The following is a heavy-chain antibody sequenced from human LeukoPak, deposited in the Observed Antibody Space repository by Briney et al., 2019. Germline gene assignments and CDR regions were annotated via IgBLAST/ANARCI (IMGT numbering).Heavy chain of an antibody. CDR3: ARDLGEGAKRDLDF. D-gene: IGHD1-26*01. V-gene: IGHV1-18*01. CDR1: GYRFSDYG. CDR2: INTYNGNR. Sequence: ASVKVSCKTSGYRFSDYGISWVRQAPAQGRQWMGWINTYNGNREYAQSLQGRATMTIDTATATAYLEVRSLISDDTAVYYCARDLGEGAKRDLDFWGQGTLVTVSS. J-gene: IGHJ4*02.